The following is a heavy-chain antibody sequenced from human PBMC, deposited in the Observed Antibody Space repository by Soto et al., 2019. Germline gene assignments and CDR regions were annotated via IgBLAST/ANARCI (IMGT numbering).Heavy chain of an antibody. CDR2: IYHSGST. D-gene: IGHD1-20*01. CDR1: GYSITNGYY. J-gene: IGHJ5*02. V-gene: IGHV4-38-2*01. CDR3: VSSKYNMVAGPKWFDP. Sequence: LSLTCSVSGYSITNGYYWGWIRQPPGQGLEWIGTIYHSGSTYYNPSLKTRVTISVDTSKNQFSLKLSSVTAADTAMYYCVSSKYNMVAGPKWFDPWGQGILVTVSS.